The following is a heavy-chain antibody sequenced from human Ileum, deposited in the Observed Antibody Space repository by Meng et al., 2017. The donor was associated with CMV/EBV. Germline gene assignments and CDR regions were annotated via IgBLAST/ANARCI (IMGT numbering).Heavy chain of an antibody. D-gene: IGHD2-21*02. J-gene: IGHJ1*01. CDR2: LYSGGVT. CDR3: ASPYGSDSAEYFHV. V-gene: IGHV3-53*01. CDR1: GFSVSNNY. Sequence: GGSLRLSCKVSGFSVSNNYMTWVRQAPGKVLEWVSILYSGGVTYYADSVKGRFTISRDNSKNAVGLQMSNLRAEDTAVYYCASPYGSDSAEYFHVWGQGTLVTVSS.